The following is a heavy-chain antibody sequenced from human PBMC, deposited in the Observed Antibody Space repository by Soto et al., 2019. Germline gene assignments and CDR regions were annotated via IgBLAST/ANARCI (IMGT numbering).Heavy chain of an antibody. Sequence: EVQLVESGGGLVQPGGSLRLSCAASGFTFSSYGMNWVRQAPGKGLEWVSYISSSSTTIYYADSVKGRFTIFRDNAKNSLYLQLNSRRDEDTAAYYCARSPDYYDSSNYYGYWGQGTLVTVSS. V-gene: IGHV3-48*02. CDR3: ARSPDYYDSSNYYGY. D-gene: IGHD3-22*01. CDR2: ISSSSTTI. J-gene: IGHJ4*02. CDR1: GFTFSSYG.